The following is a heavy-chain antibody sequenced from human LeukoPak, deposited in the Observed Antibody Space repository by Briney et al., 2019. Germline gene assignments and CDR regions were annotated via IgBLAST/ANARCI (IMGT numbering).Heavy chain of an antibody. Sequence: PGGSLRLSCAASGFTFRDYYMGWIRQAPVKGLEWVSYISSSGTGIYYADSVKGRFTISRDNAKNSLYLQVNSLRAEDTAVYYCARAMWDAFDIWGQGTMVTVSS. V-gene: IGHV3-11*01. CDR3: ARAMWDAFDI. D-gene: IGHD3-10*02. J-gene: IGHJ3*02. CDR1: GFTFRDYY. CDR2: ISSSGTGI.